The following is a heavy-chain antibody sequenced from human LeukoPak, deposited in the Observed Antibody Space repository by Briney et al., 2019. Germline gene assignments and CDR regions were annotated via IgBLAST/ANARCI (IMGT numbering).Heavy chain of an antibody. CDR3: ARVRMTTVTVYYFDY. CDR2: IRSKAYGGTA. J-gene: IGHJ4*02. V-gene: IGHV3-49*04. Sequence: GGSLRLSCTTSGFTFGDYAMSWVRQAPGKGLEWVGFIRSKAYGGTAEYAASVKGRFTISRDDSKSIAYLQMNSLKTEDTAVYYCARVRMTTVTVYYFDYWGQGTLVTVSS. D-gene: IGHD4-17*01. CDR1: GFTFGDYA.